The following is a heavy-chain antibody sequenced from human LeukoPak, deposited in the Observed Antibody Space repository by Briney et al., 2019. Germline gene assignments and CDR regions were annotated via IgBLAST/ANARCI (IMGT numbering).Heavy chain of an antibody. D-gene: IGHD3-22*01. Sequence: XWNWIRQPAGKGLEWIGRIYTSGRTYYNPSLKSRVSMSVDTSKNQFSLHLNSVTPEDTAVYFCARGPRIDSNGYYPFDYWGQGILVTVSS. CDR3: ARGPRIDSNGYYPFDY. V-gene: IGHV4-4*07. CDR2: IYTSGRT. CDR1: X. J-gene: IGHJ4*02.